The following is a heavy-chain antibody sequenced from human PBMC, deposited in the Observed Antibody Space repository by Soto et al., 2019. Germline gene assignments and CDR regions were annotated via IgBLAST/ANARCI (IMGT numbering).Heavy chain of an antibody. CDR2: IHPGDSDT. Sequence: GESLKISCKGSGYSFTSYWIGWVRQMPGKGLEWMGIIHPGDSDTRYSPSFQGQVTISADKSISTAYLQWSSLKASDTAIYYCARTAAAGKYYYGVDVWGQGTTVTVSS. V-gene: IGHV5-51*01. CDR3: ARTAAAGKYYYGVDV. D-gene: IGHD6-13*01. J-gene: IGHJ6*02. CDR1: GYSFTSYW.